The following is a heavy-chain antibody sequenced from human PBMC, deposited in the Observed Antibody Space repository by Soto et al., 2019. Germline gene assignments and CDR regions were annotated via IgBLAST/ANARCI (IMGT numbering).Heavy chain of an antibody. CDR3: AKLKLSRSGGSGGRSGAFDI. D-gene: IGHD2-15*01. CDR2: ISGSGGST. Sequence: GGSLRLSCAASGFTFSSYAMSWVRQAPGKGLEWVSAISGSGGSTYYADSVKGRFTISRDNSKNTLYLQMNSLRAEDTAVYYCAKLKLSRSGGSGGRSGAFDIWGQGTMVTVSS. CDR1: GFTFSSYA. V-gene: IGHV3-23*01. J-gene: IGHJ3*02.